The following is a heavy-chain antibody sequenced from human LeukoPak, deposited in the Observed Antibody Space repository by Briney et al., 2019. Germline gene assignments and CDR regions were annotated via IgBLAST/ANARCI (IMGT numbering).Heavy chain of an antibody. D-gene: IGHD4-17*01. CDR2: INHSGYT. CDR3: TRVTTGHDY. J-gene: IGHJ4*02. Sequence: SETLSLTCAVSGVSFNDYYWSWIRQTPGKGLEWIGEINHSGYTNDSPSLKSRVTLSIDTSRKQFSLNLRSVTVADTGIYYCTRVTTGHDYWGQGTLVTVSS. V-gene: IGHV4-34*01. CDR1: GVSFNDYY.